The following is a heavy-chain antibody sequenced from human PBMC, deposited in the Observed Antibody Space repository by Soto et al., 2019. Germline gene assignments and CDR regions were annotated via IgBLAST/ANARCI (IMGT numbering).Heavy chain of an antibody. D-gene: IGHD3-3*01. CDR2: INSDGSST. CDR1: GFTLRGYW. Sequence: EVQLVESGGGLVQPGGSLRLSCAASGFTLRGYWMHWVRQAPGKGLVWVSRINSDGSSTSYADSVKGRFTISRDNAKNTLYLQVNSLKTEDTAVYYCVCFISGVVHWGQGTLVTVSS. J-gene: IGHJ4*02. CDR3: VCFISGVVH. V-gene: IGHV3-74*01.